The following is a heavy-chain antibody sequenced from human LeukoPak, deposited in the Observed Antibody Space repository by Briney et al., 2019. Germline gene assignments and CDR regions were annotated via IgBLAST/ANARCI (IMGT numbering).Heavy chain of an antibody. CDR3: ARGGLYTPEYAFDI. D-gene: IGHD3-16*01. J-gene: IGHJ3*02. CDR2: IFYSGGT. Sequence: SETLSLSCTVSGGSISSYYWSWIRQPPGKGLEWIAYIFYSGGTNYNPSLKSRVTISVDTSKNQFSLNLSSVTAADTAVYYCARGGLYTPEYAFDIWGQGTMVTVSS. CDR1: GGSISSYY. V-gene: IGHV4-59*01.